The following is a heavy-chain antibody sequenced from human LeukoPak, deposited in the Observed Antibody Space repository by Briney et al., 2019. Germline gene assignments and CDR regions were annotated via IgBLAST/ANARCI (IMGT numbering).Heavy chain of an antibody. CDR2: INPSGGST. CDR1: GYTFTSYY. D-gene: IGHD6-13*01. Sequence: ASVKVSCKASGYTFTSYYMHWVRQAPGQGLEWMGIINPSGGSTSYAQKFQGRVTMTRDTSTSTVYMELNSLRAEDTAVYYCARDRQQEGYSSSWTPLLGYWGQGTLVTVSS. V-gene: IGHV1-46*01. CDR3: ARDRQQEGYSSSWTPLLGY. J-gene: IGHJ4*02.